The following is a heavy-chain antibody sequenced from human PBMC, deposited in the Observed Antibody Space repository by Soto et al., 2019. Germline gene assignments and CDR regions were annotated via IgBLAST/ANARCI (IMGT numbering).Heavy chain of an antibody. V-gene: IGHV3-66*01. CDR2: IYSGSTT. CDR3: AIGYWVEGYGAGTYFDY. CDR1: GLSVSSNY. D-gene: IGHD2-21*01. J-gene: IGHJ4*02. Sequence: EVLLVQSGGGLVQPGGSLRLSCAPSGLSVSSNYMSWVRQAPGKGLEWVSVIYSGSTTHHADSVKGRFTISRDTSRNTLDLQMNSLRVEDTALYYCAIGYWVEGYGAGTYFDYWGQGTLVTVSS.